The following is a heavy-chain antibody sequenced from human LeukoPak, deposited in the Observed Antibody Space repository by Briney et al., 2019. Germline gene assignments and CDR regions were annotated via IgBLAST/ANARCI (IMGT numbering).Heavy chain of an antibody. CDR2: ISAYNGNT. CDR1: GYTFTSYG. V-gene: IGHV1-18*01. D-gene: IGHD3-10*01. CDR3: ARDSILRLYYYGSGTEGGSWFDP. Sequence: ASVKVSCKASGYTFTSYGISWVRQAPGQGLEWMGWISAYNGNTNYAQKLQGRVTMTTDTSTSTAYMELRSLRSDDTAVYYCARDSILRLYYYGSGTEGGSWFDPWGQGTLVTVSS. J-gene: IGHJ5*02.